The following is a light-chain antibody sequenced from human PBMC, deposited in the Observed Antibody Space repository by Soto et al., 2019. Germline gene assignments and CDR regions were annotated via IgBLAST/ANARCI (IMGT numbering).Light chain of an antibody. CDR3: QQYYETPQT. Sequence: DIVMTQSPDSLAVSLGERATINCKSSQSVLFSSNKKNYLAWYQQKSGQPPKLLIYWASTRESGVPDRFSGSGSGTDFTLTISSLQAEDVAVYYCQQYYETPQTFGPGTKVEIK. CDR1: QSVLFSSNKKNY. CDR2: WAS. J-gene: IGKJ1*01. V-gene: IGKV4-1*01.